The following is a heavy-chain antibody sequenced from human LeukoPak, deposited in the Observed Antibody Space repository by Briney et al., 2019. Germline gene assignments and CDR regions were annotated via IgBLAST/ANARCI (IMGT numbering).Heavy chain of an antibody. CDR1: GFTFSDYY. D-gene: IGHD3-16*02. Sequence: GGSLRLSCAASGFTFSDYYMSWIRQAPGKGLEWVSYISSSGSTIHYADSVKGRFTISRDNAKNSLYLQMISLRAEDTAVYYCARGTSDDYVWGSYRLSRGPVPDYFDYWGQGTLVTVSS. CDR2: ISSSGSTI. J-gene: IGHJ4*02. V-gene: IGHV3-11*01. CDR3: ARGTSDDYVWGSYRLSRGPVPDYFDY.